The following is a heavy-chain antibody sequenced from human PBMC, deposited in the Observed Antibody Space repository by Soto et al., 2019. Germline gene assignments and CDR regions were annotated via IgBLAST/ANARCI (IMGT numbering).Heavy chain of an antibody. CDR1: GYTFTGYY. J-gene: IGHJ6*02. D-gene: IGHD3-22*01. CDR3: ARGEPGKYYYDSSGSNGYYGMDV. V-gene: IGHV1-2*02. CDR2: INPNSGGT. Sequence: GASVKVSCKASGYTFTGYYMHWVRQAPGQGLEWMGWINPNSGGTNYAQKFQGRVTMTRDTSISTAYMELSRLRSDDTAVYYCARGEPGKYYYDSSGSNGYYGMDVWGQGTTVTVSS.